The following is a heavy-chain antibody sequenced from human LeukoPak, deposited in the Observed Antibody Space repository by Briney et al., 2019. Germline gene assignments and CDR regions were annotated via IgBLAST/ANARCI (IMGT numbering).Heavy chain of an antibody. Sequence: VASVKVSCKASGYSFVGYGITWVRQAPGQGLEWMGWMNPNSGNTGYAQKFQGRVTMTRNTSISTAYMELSSLRSEDTAVYYCARGRVWFGELGNWFDPWGQGTLVTVSS. D-gene: IGHD3-10*01. CDR2: MNPNSGNT. V-gene: IGHV1-8*02. CDR3: ARGRVWFGELGNWFDP. CDR1: GYSFVGYG. J-gene: IGHJ5*02.